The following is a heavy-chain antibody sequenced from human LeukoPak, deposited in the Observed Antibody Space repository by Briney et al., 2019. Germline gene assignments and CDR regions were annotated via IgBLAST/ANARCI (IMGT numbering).Heavy chain of an antibody. CDR2: IYSGGST. D-gene: IGHD3-10*01. CDR3: AREYRGEYYFAY. Sequence: GGSLRLSRAASGFTVSSNYMSWVRQAPGKGLEWVSVIYSGGSTYYADSVKGRFTISRDNSRNTRYLQMNSLRAEDTAVYYCAREYRGEYYFAYWGQGTLVTVSS. CDR1: GFTVSSNY. V-gene: IGHV3-66*01. J-gene: IGHJ4*02.